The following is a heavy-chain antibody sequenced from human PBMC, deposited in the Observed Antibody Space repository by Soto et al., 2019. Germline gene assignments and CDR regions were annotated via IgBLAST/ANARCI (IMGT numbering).Heavy chain of an antibody. J-gene: IGHJ6*02. CDR1: GYTFTSYG. V-gene: IGHV1-18*01. CDR2: ISAYNGNT. D-gene: IGHD3-3*01. Sequence: QVQLVQSGAEVKKPGASVKVSCKASGYTFTSYGISWVRQAPGQGLEWMGWISAYNGNTNYAQKLQGRVTMTTDTSTSNDYMELRSLRSDDTAVYYCASGPYYDFWSGTYYYYYGMDVWVQGTTVTLSS. CDR3: ASGPYYDFWSGTYYYYYGMDV.